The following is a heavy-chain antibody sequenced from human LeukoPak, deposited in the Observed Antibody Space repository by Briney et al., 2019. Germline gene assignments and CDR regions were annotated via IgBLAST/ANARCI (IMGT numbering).Heavy chain of an antibody. CDR1: GYTFTSYG. Sequence: ASVKVSCKASGYTFTSYGISWVRQAPGQGLEWMGWISAYNGNTNYAQKLQGRVTITTDTSTSTAYMELRSLRSDDTAVYYCARFGGGIIVGDQGGAFDIWGQGTMVTVSS. CDR2: ISAYNGNT. V-gene: IGHV1-18*01. J-gene: IGHJ3*02. D-gene: IGHD1-26*01. CDR3: ARFGGGIIVGDQGGAFDI.